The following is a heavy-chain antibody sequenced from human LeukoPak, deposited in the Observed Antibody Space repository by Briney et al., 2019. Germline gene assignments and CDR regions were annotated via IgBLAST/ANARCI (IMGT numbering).Heavy chain of an antibody. J-gene: IGHJ4*02. CDR1: GGSISSYY. CDR3: ARHPSSSWSFDY. CDR2: TFYSGST. Sequence: PSETLSLTCTVSGGSISSYYWSWIRQPPGKGLEWIGYTFYSGSTSYNPSLKGRVTISVDTSENQFSLRLNSVTAADTAVYYCARHPSSSWSFDYWGQGTLVTVSS. V-gene: IGHV4-59*08. D-gene: IGHD6-13*01.